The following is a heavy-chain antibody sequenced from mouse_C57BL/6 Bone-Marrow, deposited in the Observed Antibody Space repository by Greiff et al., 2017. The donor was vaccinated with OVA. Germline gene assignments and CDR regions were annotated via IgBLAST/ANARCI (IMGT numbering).Heavy chain of an antibody. J-gene: IGHJ3*01. V-gene: IGHV1-15*01. CDR2: IDPETGGP. Sequence: VQLQQSGAELVRPGASVTLSCKASGYTFTDYEMHWVKQTPVHGLEWIGAIDPETGGPAYNQKFKGKAILTADKSSSTAYMELRSLTAEDSAVDYCTRRDYGSSPWFAYWGQGTLVTVSA. CDR1: GYTFTDYE. D-gene: IGHD1-1*01. CDR3: TRRDYGSSPWFAY.